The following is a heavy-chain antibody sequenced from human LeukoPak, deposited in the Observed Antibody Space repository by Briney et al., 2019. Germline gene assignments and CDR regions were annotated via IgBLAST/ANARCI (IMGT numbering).Heavy chain of an antibody. V-gene: IGHV3-7*01. CDR1: GFTFSSYE. Sequence: GGSLRLSRAASGFTFSSYEMNWVRQAPGKGLEWVANIKQDGSEKYYVDSVKGRFTISRDNGKNSLYLQMNSLRVEDTAVYYCARALKGLRRRIGGTTTFEYYYYMDVWGKGTTVTISS. CDR2: IKQDGSEK. J-gene: IGHJ6*03. CDR3: ARALKGLRRRIGGTTTFEYYYYMDV. D-gene: IGHD1-26*01.